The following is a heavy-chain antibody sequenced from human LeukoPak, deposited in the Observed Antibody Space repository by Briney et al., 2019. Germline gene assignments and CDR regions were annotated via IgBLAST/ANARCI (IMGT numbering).Heavy chain of an antibody. Sequence: GGSLRLSCAASGFTFSSYGMNWVRQAPGKGLEWVSYISTSSSAIYYADSVKGRLTISRDNAKNSLYLQMDSLRVEDTAVYYCAREDTGVAFDIWGQGTTVTV. J-gene: IGHJ3*02. CDR2: ISTSSSAI. CDR3: AREDTGVAFDI. V-gene: IGHV3-48*04. D-gene: IGHD2-8*01. CDR1: GFTFSSYG.